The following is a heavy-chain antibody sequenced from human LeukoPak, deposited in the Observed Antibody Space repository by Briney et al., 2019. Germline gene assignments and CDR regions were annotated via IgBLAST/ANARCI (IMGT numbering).Heavy chain of an antibody. D-gene: IGHD2-21*02. CDR3: ARDVGGGDWGDAFDI. V-gene: IGHV4-30-4*07. CDR1: GGSISSGDYS. J-gene: IGHJ3*02. CDR2: IYYSGGT. Sequence: PSETLSLTCAVSGGSISSGDYSWSWIRQPPGKGLEWIGYIYYSGGTYYNLSLKSRVIISVDTTKNQFSLKLNSVTAADTAMYYCARDVGGGDWGDAFDIWGQGTMVTVSS.